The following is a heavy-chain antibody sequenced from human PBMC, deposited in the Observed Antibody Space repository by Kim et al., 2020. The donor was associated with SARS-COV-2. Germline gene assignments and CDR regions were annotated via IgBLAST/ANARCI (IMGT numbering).Heavy chain of an antibody. CDR2: ISSSSSYI. CDR3: ARWLHSYYYYYYGMDV. Sequence: GGSLRLSCAASGFTFSSYSMNWVRQAPGKGLEWVSSISSSSSYIYYADSVKGRFTISRDNAKNSLYLQMNSLRAEDTAVYYCARWLHSYYYYYYGMDVWGQGTTVTVSS. V-gene: IGHV3-21*01. J-gene: IGHJ6*02. D-gene: IGHD5-12*01. CDR1: GFTFSSYS.